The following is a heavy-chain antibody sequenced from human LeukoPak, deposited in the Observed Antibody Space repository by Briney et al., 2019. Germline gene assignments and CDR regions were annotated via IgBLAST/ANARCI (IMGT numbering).Heavy chain of an antibody. CDR1: VYTFTSYY. CDR2: IKPSGGST. V-gene: IGHV1-46*01. J-gene: IGHJ4*02. Sequence: ASVKVSCKASVYTFTSYYMHWVLQAPGQGLEWMGLIKPSGGSTIYSQKFQGRLTMTRDTSTSIVYMELSSLRSEDTAVYYCAKIAVAGTSTHYFDYWGQGTLVTVSS. CDR3: AKIAVAGTSTHYFDY. D-gene: IGHD6-19*01.